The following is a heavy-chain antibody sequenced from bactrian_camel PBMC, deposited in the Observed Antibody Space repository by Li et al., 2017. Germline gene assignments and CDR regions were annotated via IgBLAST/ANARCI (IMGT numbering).Heavy chain of an antibody. Sequence: HVQLVESGGGSVQAGGSLRLSCAISGPAYSTYCMAWFRQASGKEREEIAHVSRDGRAAYADFVKGRFTISEDKDKNTLYLQMNSLEPEDTAMYYCAADGGRGGGYCPPHEYHYWGQGTQVT. CDR1: GPAYSTYC. D-gene: IGHD2*01. V-gene: IGHV3S55*01. CDR3: AADGGRGGGYCPPHEYHY. CDR2: VSRDGRA. J-gene: IGHJ4*01.